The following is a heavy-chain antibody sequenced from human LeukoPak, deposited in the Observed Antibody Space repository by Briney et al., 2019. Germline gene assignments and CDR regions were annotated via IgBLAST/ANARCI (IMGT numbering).Heavy chain of an antibody. CDR2: ISHDGSNI. Sequence: GGSLRLSCAASGFTFYNYGMHWVRQAPGKGLEWVAVISHDGSNIHYGDSVKGRFTISRDNSKNTLYLQMNSLRVEDTAVYYCAKDPYRVVVATGNYLDPWGQGTLVTVSS. CDR1: GFTFYNYG. V-gene: IGHV3-30*18. CDR3: AKDPYRVVVATGNYLDP. J-gene: IGHJ5*02. D-gene: IGHD2-21*01.